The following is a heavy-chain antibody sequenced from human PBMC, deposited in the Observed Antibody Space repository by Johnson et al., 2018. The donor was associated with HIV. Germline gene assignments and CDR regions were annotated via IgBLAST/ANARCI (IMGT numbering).Heavy chain of an antibody. D-gene: IGHD5-18*01. CDR3: AKGEAQEGWIQIRLYAFDF. J-gene: IGHJ3*01. Sequence: VQLVESGGGLVQPGGSLRLSCAASGFTFSSYDMHWVRQATGKGLEWVSAIGTAGDTYYPGSVKGRFTISRDSSKNTLYLQINSLRPEDSAVYYCAKGEAQEGWIQIRLYAFDFWGQGTLVTVSS. V-gene: IGHV3-13*01. CDR2: IGTAGDT. CDR1: GFTFSSYD.